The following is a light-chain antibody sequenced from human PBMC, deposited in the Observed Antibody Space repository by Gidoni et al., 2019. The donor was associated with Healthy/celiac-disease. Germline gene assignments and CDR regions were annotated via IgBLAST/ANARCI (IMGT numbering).Light chain of an antibody. Sequence: HSVLTPPPSLSGAPGQRVTISCTGRSSTLGAGYDVHWYQQLPGTAPKLLIYGNSNRPSGVPDRFSGSKSGTSASLAITGLQAEDEADYYCQSYDSSLSGSHVVFGGGTKLTVL. CDR1: SSTLGAGYD. J-gene: IGLJ2*01. CDR3: QSYDSSLSGSHVV. V-gene: IGLV1-40*01. CDR2: GNS.